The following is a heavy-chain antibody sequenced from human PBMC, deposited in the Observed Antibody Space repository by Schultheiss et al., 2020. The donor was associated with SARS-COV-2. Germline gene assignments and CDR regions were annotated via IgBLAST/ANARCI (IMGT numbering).Heavy chain of an antibody. CDR3: ARGSGTDYGIIGTYYYGMDV. D-gene: IGHD4-17*01. J-gene: IGHJ6*02. Sequence: GGSLRLSCAASGFTVSSNYMSWVRQAPGKGLEWVSVIYSGGSTYYADSVKGRFTISRDNSKNTLYLQMNSLRAEDTAVYYCARGSGTDYGIIGTYYYGMDVWGQGTTVTVSS. V-gene: IGHV3-53*01. CDR2: IYSGGST. CDR1: GFTVSSNY.